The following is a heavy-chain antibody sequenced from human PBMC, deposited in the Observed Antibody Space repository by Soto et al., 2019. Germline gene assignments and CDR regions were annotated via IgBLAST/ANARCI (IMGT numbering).Heavy chain of an antibody. CDR1: GYTLTELS. V-gene: IGHV1-24*01. CDR2: FDPEDGET. D-gene: IGHD6-19*01. CDR3: AKDNRYSSSWYGSLDA. Sequence: ASVKVSCKVSGYTLTELSMHWVRQAPGKGLEWMGGFDPEDGETIYAQKFQGRVTMTRNTSISTAYMELSSLRSEDTAVYYCAKDNRYSSSWYGSLDAWGQETLVTVSS. J-gene: IGHJ5*02.